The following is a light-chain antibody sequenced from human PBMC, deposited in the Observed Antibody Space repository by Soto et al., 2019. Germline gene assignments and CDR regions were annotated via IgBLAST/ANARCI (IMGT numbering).Light chain of an antibody. J-gene: IGKJ5*01. Sequence: EILMTQSPATLSVSPGERATLSCWASQSVSSNLAWYQQKPGQAPRLLIYGASTRATGIPARFSGSGSGTEFTLTISSLKSEDFAVYYCQQYNNWHTITFGHGTRLEIK. V-gene: IGKV3-15*01. CDR2: GAS. CDR3: QQYNNWHTIT. CDR1: QSVSSN.